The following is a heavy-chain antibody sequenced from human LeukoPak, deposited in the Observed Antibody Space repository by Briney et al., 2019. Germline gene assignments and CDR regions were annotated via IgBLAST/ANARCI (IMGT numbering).Heavy chain of an antibody. D-gene: IGHD3-9*01. J-gene: IGHJ4*02. V-gene: IGHV1-18*01. CDR1: GYTFSRYA. Sequence: ASVKVSCKASGYTFSRYAISWVRQAPGQGLEWMGWISANNGNTNYAQKFQGRVSMTTDTSTSTAYMELRSLRSDDTAVYYCARLKLRYFDWLLPLDYWGQGTLVTVSS. CDR3: ARLKLRYFDWLLPLDY. CDR2: ISANNGNT.